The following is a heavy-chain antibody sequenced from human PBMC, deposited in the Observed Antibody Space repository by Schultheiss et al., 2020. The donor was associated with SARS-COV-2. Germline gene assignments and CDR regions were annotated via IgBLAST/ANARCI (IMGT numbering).Heavy chain of an antibody. J-gene: IGHJ4*02. CDR1: GFIFRNAW. CDR3: ARGLGTFDY. V-gene: IGHV3-15*07. Sequence: GGSLRLSCAASGFIFRNAWMNWVRQAPGKGLEWVGRIRSKSDGGTTDYGAPVKGRFTISRDDSIDTLYLQMNSLRAEDTAVYYCARGLGTFDYWGQGTLVTVSS. CDR2: IRSKSDGGTT. D-gene: IGHD7-27*01.